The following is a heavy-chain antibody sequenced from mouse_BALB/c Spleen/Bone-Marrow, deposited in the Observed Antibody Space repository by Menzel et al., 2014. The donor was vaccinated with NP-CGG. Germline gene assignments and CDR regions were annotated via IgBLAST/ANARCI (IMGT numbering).Heavy chain of an antibody. CDR2: IYPYNGGT. J-gene: IGHJ4*01. V-gene: IGHV1S29*02. D-gene: IGHD2-2*01. Sequence: VQLQQSGPELVKPGASVKISCKASGYTFTDYNMQWVKQSHGESLEWIGYIYPYNGGTGYNQKFRSKATLTVDSSSSTAYMELRSLTSEDSAVYYCAREGGYYDAMDYWGQGTSVTVSS. CDR3: AREGGYYDAMDY. CDR1: GYTFTDYN.